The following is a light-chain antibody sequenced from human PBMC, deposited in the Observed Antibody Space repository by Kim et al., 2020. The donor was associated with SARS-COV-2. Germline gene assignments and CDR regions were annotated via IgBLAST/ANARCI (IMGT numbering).Light chain of an antibody. J-gene: IGLJ2*01. V-gene: IGLV3-1*01. Sequence: SYELTQPHSVSVSPGQTASITCSGDKLGDKYACWYQQKPGQSPVLVIYQDSKRPSGIPERFSGSNSGNTATLTISGTQAMDEADYYCRAWDSSTVVFGGG. CDR2: QDS. CDR3: RAWDSSTVV. CDR1: KLGDKY.